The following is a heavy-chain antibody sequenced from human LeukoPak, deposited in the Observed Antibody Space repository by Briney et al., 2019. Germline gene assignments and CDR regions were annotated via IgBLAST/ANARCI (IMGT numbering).Heavy chain of an antibody. CDR1: GFTFSSYA. J-gene: IGHJ4*02. Sequence: HPGRSLRLSCAASGFTFSSYAMSWVRQAPGKGLEWVSAISGSGGSTYYADSVKGRFTISRDNSKNTLYLQMNSLRAEDTAVYYCAKTGTPWYYFDYWGQGTLVTVSS. D-gene: IGHD6-13*01. CDR2: ISGSGGST. V-gene: IGHV3-23*01. CDR3: AKTGTPWYYFDY.